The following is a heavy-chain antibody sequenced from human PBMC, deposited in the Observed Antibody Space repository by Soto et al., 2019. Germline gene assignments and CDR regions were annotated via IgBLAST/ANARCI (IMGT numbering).Heavy chain of an antibody. CDR3: AHGDPLDFHY. D-gene: IGHD3-10*01. Sequence: QITLEESGPAVVKPTQTLTLTCTFSGFSLSNSGESVGWIRQPPGKALEWLGVIYWNGIERYNPSLKRRLSITKDTSKNHVLLTVTNMDPVDTATYFCAHGDPLDFHYWGQGTLVTVSP. V-gene: IGHV2-5*01. CDR1: GFSLSNSGES. J-gene: IGHJ4*02. CDR2: IYWNGIE.